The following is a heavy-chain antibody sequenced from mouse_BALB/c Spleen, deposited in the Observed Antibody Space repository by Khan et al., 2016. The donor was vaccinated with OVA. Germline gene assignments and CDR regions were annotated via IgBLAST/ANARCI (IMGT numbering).Heavy chain of an antibody. Sequence: QVQLKVSGAELVRPGTSVKLSCKTSGYIFTSSWIPWVKQRSGQGLEWLGRIYPGPVIIYYNEKFKDKSTLTSDKSSSTAYLPLRSLKPDDSVVFFCAREESLYHFDQWGQGTMRKVSS. J-gene: IGHJ2*01. CDR3: AREESLYHFDQ. CDR2: IYPGPVII. CDR1: GYIFTSSW. V-gene: IGHV1S132*01. D-gene: IGHD6-2*01.